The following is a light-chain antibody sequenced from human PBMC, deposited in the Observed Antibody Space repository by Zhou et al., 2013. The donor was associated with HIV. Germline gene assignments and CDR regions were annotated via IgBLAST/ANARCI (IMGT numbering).Light chain of an antibody. CDR1: QTIDNY. Sequence: DIQMTQSPTSLSASVGDRVTITCRPSQTIDNYLNWYQQKPGKAPKLLIYAASDLQSGVPSRFGGSGSGTDFTLTISSLQPEDFATYYCQQSYSTPQLTFGGGTKVDIK. J-gene: IGKJ4*01. V-gene: IGKV1-39*01. CDR3: QQSYSTPQLT. CDR2: AAS.